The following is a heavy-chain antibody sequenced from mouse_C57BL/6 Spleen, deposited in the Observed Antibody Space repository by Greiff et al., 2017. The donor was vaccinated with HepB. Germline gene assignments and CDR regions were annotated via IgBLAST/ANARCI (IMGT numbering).Heavy chain of an antibody. CDR3: AKNYYGSSCYAMDY. Sequence: EVKLMESGAELVKPGASVKLSCTASGFNIKDYYMHWVKQRTEQGLEWIGRIDPEDGETKYAPKFQGKATITADTSSNTAYLQLSSLTSEDTAVYYCAKNYYGSSCYAMDYWGQGTSVTVSS. D-gene: IGHD1-1*01. V-gene: IGHV14-2*01. CDR2: IDPEDGET. J-gene: IGHJ4*01. CDR1: GFNIKDYY.